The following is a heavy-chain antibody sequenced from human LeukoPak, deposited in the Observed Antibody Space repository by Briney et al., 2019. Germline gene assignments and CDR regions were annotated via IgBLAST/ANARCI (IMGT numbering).Heavy chain of an antibody. Sequence: GGSLRLSCAASGFTFSSYSMNWVRQAPGKGLEWVSSISSSSSYIYYADSVKGRFTISRDNAKNSLYLQMNSLRAEDTAVYYCARDTQPYSHYYYYGTDVWGQGTTVTVSS. CDR1: GFTFSSYS. CDR2: ISSSSSYI. CDR3: ARDTQPYSHYYYYGTDV. V-gene: IGHV3-21*01. D-gene: IGHD2-15*01. J-gene: IGHJ6*02.